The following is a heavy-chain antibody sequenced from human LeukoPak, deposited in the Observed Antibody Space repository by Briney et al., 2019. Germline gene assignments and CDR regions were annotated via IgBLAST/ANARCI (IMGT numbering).Heavy chain of an antibody. Sequence: PGGSLRLSCAASGFTFSSYSMNWVRQAPGKGLEWVSSISSSSSYIYYADSVKGRFTISRDNAKNTLYLQMNSLRAEDTAVYYCARATVVSGNFDYWGQGTLVTVSS. CDR2: ISSSSSYI. CDR3: ARATVVSGNFDY. V-gene: IGHV3-21*01. D-gene: IGHD2-15*01. J-gene: IGHJ4*02. CDR1: GFTFSSYS.